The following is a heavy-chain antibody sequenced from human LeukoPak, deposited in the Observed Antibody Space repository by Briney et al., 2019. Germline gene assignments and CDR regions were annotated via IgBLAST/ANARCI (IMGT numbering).Heavy chain of an antibody. V-gene: IGHV3-23*01. CDR1: GFSFSTYA. D-gene: IGHD2-15*01. J-gene: IGHJ4*02. CDR3: VEDVVVIVAAKPGI. CDR2: ISGTGDST. Sequence: GGSLRLSCAASGFSFSTYAMGWVRQAPGKGLEWVSSISGTGDSTYYADAVKGRFTISRDNSKNTLYLQTNSLRAEDTAVYYCVEDVVVIVAAKPGIWGQGTLVTVSS.